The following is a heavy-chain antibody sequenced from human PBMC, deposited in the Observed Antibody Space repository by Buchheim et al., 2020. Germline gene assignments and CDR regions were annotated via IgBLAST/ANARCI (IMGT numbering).Heavy chain of an antibody. CDR1: GDSISSGGYS. V-gene: IGHV4-31*03. Sequence: QLQLQESGPGLVKPSQTLSLTCTLSGDSISSGGYSWSWIRQPPGKGLEWIGFIYYSGSTYYNPSLKSRVTISVDTSKNQFSLKLSSVTAADTAVYYCARDSRDYGATYGMDVWGQGTT. CDR3: ARDSRDYGATYGMDV. J-gene: IGHJ6*02. CDR2: IYYSGST. D-gene: IGHD4-17*01.